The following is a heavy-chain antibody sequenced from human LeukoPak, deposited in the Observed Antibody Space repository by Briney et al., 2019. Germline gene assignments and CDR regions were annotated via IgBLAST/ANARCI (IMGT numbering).Heavy chain of an antibody. V-gene: IGHV3-30-3*01. CDR1: GFTFSSYA. J-gene: IGHJ5*02. CDR3: ARIVTLNWFDP. Sequence: PGRSLRLSCAASGFTFSSYAMHWVRQAPGKGLEWVAVISYDGSNKYYADSMKGRFTISRDNSKNTLYLQMNSLRAEDTAVYYCARIVTLNWFDPWGQGALVTVSS. D-gene: IGHD3-9*01. CDR2: ISYDGSNK.